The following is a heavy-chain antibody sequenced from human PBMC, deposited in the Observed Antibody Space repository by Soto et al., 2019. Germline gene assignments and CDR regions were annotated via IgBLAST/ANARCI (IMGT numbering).Heavy chain of an antibody. Sequence: QVQLQESGPGLVKPSQTLSLTCTVSGGSISSGGYSWAWFRRHPGKGLEWIGYIFYSGSTYYNPSLKSRVTISVDTSKNQFSLKLSSVTAADTAVYYCASSLPSMVRGRIDYWGQGTLVTVSS. D-gene: IGHD3-10*01. CDR3: ASSLPSMVRGRIDY. CDR1: GGSISSGGYS. V-gene: IGHV4-31*03. CDR2: IFYSGST. J-gene: IGHJ4*02.